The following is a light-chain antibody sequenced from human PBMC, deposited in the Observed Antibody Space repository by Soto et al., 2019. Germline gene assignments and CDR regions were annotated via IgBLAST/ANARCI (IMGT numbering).Light chain of an antibody. J-gene: IGLJ3*02. CDR3: LLSYGDPRV. V-gene: IGLV7-46*01. CDR1: TGAVTSAHF. Sequence: QAVVSQEPSLTVSPGGTVTLTCGCSTGAVTSAHFPYWFQQKPGQTPRTLIYDTSNKHSWTPARFSGSLLGGKAALTLSGAQPEDEAEYYCLLSYGDPRVLGGGTKLTVL. CDR2: DTS.